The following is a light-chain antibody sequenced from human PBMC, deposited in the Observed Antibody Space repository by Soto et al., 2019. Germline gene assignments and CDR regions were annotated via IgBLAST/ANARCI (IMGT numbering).Light chain of an antibody. CDR1: QRISRN. V-gene: IGKV3-15*01. CDR2: DAS. Sequence: EIVMTQSPATLSVSPGESATLSCRASQRISRNLARYQQKPGQAPRLLIYDASTRATAIPARFSGSGSETEFTLTISSLQSEDSAVYYCQQYNNWPPWTFGQGTKVDIK. J-gene: IGKJ1*01. CDR3: QQYNNWPPWT.